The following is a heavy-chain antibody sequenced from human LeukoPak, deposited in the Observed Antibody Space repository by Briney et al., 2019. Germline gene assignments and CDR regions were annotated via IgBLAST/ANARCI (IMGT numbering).Heavy chain of an antibody. D-gene: IGHD3-10*01. Sequence: SETLSLTCNVSRDSISGPYWNWIRQSPGRGLEWIGYTHYTGETNYNPSLKSRLTMSVDTSNNQVYLRLSSVTAADTAVYYCGKNLGSGSDHWGQGTLVTVSS. CDR1: RDSISGPY. CDR2: THYTGET. J-gene: IGHJ4*02. V-gene: IGHV4-59*11. CDR3: GKNLGSGSDH.